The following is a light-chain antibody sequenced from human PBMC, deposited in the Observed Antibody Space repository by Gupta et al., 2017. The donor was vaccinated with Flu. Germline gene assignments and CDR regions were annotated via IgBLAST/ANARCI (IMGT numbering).Light chain of an antibody. CDR2: WAS. J-gene: IGKJ1*01. V-gene: IGKV4-1*01. CDR1: QSGLSSSNSQNY. Sequence: SLGERATINCKSSQSGLSSSNSQNYLAWYQQKPAQRPRILIYWASTRESGVPDRFSGSGSGTNFTLTISSLRSEDVALYCCQQEVSPPNTFGQGTKVEI. CDR3: QQEVSPPNT.